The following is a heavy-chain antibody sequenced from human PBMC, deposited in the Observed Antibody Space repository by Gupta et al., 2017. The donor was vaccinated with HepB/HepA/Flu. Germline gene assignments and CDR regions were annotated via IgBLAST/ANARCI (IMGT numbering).Heavy chain of an antibody. CDR2: ISAYNGKT. CDR1: NYTFTTYG. J-gene: IGHJ4*02. V-gene: IGHV1-18*01. D-gene: IGHD3-10*01. CDR3: ARDLRGRLLSFGEVSL. Sequence: QVQLVQSGAEVKKPGASGRVSCKAYNYTFTTYGISWVRQAPGQGLEWMGWISAYNGKTNYAQKFQGRATMTTDTSTSTAYMELGNLKSDDTAVYYCARDLRGRLLSFGEVSLWGQGTLVTVSS.